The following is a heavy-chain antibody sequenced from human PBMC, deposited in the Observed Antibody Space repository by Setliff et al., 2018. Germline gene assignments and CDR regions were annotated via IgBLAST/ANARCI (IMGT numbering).Heavy chain of an antibody. CDR1: GGSISGASIRSYY. CDR2: VYYSGTT. CDR3: ARGGTYRYFDY. V-gene: IGHV4-61*01. J-gene: IGHJ4*02. Sequence: SETLSLTCTVSGGSISGASIRSYYWSWIRQPPGKGLEFIGYVYYSGTTNYDPSLKSRVTISVDTSKNQFSLKLSSVTAADTAIYYCARGGTYRYFDYWGQRTLVTVSS.